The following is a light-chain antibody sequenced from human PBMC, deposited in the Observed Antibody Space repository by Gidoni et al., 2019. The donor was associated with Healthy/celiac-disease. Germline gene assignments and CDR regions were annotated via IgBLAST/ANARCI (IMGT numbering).Light chain of an antibody. CDR3: SSYTRSSTLEV. Sequence: QSALTQPASVSGSPGQSITISCTGTSSDVGGYNYVSWSQQHPGKAPKLMIYDVSNRPSGVSNRFSGSKSGNTASLTISGLQAEDEADYYCSSYTRSSTLEVFGGGTKLTVL. V-gene: IGLV2-14*03. CDR2: DVS. J-gene: IGLJ2*01. CDR1: SSDVGGYNY.